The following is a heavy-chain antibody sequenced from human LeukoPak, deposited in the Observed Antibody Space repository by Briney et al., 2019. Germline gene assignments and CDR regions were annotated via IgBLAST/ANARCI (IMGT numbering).Heavy chain of an antibody. CDR1: GYTFTSNY. J-gene: IGHJ4*02. Sequence: ASVKVSCKASGYTFTSNYIHWVRQAPGQGLEWMGIINPSGGSTTYAQKFQGRVTVTRDMSTSTVYMELSSLRSADTAVYYCARDLWAVAGAGGDDYWGQGTLVTVSS. CDR2: INPSGGST. V-gene: IGHV1-46*01. D-gene: IGHD6-19*01. CDR3: ARDLWAVAGAGGDDY.